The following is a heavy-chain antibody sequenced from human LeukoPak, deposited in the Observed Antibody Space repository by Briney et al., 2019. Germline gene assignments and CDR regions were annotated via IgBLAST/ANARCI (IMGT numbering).Heavy chain of an antibody. CDR3: ARGPYCSSTSCYSIGAFDI. CDR1: GFTFSRYA. J-gene: IGHJ3*02. D-gene: IGHD2-2*01. Sequence: GGSLRLSCAASGFTFSRYAMSWVRQAPGKGLEWVSGISGSGNTTYYADSVKGRFTISRDNPKNTLYLQMNSLRAEDTAVYFCARGPYCSSTSCYSIGAFDIWGQGTMVTVSS. CDR2: ISGSGNTT. V-gene: IGHV3-23*01.